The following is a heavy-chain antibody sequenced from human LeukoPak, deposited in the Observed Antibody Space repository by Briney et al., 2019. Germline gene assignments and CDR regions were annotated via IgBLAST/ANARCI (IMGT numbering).Heavy chain of an antibody. CDR1: GYTFTSYG. Sequence: ASVKVSCKASGYTFTSYGISWVRQAPGQGLEWMGWISAYNGNTNYAQKLQGRVTMTTDTSTSTAYMELRSLRSDDTAVYYCARWGGYCSSTSCYSADDYWGQGTLVTVSS. V-gene: IGHV1-18*01. CDR3: ARWGGYCSSTSCYSADDY. J-gene: IGHJ4*02. D-gene: IGHD2-2*03. CDR2: ISAYNGNT.